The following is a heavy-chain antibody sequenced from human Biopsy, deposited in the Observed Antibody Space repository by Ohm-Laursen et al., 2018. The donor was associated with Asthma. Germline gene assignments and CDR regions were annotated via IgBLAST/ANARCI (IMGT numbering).Heavy chain of an antibody. V-gene: IGHV3-9*01. CDR2: ISWNSATI. Sequence: SLRLSCAASGFKFDEYTMHWVRQAPGKGLEWVSGISWNSATIGYADSVEGRFTISRDNAKNSVFLHMDSLRPEDTAVYYCARTFHFWSPYHAEHYQLWGQGTLVTVSS. D-gene: IGHD3-3*01. J-gene: IGHJ1*01. CDR1: GFKFDEYT. CDR3: ARTFHFWSPYHAEHYQL.